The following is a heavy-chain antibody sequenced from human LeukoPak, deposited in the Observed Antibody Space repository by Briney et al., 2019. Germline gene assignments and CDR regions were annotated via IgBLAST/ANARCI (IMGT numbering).Heavy chain of an antibody. D-gene: IGHD3-9*01. V-gene: IGHV3-66*01. CDR2: IYGGGTT. Sequence: GSLRLSCAGSGFTVSKDYMTWVRQAPGKGLECVSAIYGGGTTYYADSVKGRFTISRDSSSNTLHLQMNSLRAEDTAVYYCAREARYYDILTGYHNYSGVDVWGQGTTVIVSS. CDR3: AREARYYDILTGYHNYSGVDV. J-gene: IGHJ6*02. CDR1: GFTVSKDY.